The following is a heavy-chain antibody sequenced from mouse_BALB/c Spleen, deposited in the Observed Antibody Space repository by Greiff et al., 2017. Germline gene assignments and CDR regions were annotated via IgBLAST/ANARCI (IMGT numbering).Heavy chain of an antibody. V-gene: IGHV5-17*02. CDR3: ARGLDYDGVDY. D-gene: IGHD2-4*01. Sequence: EVNVVESGGGLVQPGGSRKLSCAASGFTFSSFGMHWVRQAPEKGLEWVAYISSGSSTIYYADTVKGRFTISRDNARNILYLQMSSLRSEDTAMYYCARGLDYDGVDYWGQGTTLTVSS. CDR2: ISSGSSTI. J-gene: IGHJ2*01. CDR1: GFTFSSFG.